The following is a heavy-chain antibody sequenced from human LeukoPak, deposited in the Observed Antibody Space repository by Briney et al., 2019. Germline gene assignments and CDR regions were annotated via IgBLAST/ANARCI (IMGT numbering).Heavy chain of an antibody. CDR3: ARVNGELRFAY. D-gene: IGHD1-26*01. J-gene: IGHJ4*02. Sequence: SQTLSLTCTVSGGSISSYYWSWVRQPPGKGLEWIGYIYYSGSTNYNPSLKSRVTISVDTSKNQFSLKLSSVTAADTAVYYCARVNGELRFAYWGKETLVTVPS. CDR1: GGSISSYY. V-gene: IGHV4-59*01. CDR2: IYYSGST.